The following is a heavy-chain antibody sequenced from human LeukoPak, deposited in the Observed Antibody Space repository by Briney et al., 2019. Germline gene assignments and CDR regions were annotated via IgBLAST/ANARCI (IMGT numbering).Heavy chain of an antibody. CDR2: IKEDGSEK. CDR1: GLSFSSLW. D-gene: IGHD3-10*02. CDR3: AKLGITMIGGV. V-gene: IGHV3-7*01. Sequence: GGSLRLSCEASGLSFSSLWMSWVRQAPGKGLEWVANIKEDGSEKYYVDSVKGRFTISRDNAKNSLYLQMNSLRAEDTAVYYCAKLGITMIGGVWGQGTMVTVSS. J-gene: IGHJ3*01.